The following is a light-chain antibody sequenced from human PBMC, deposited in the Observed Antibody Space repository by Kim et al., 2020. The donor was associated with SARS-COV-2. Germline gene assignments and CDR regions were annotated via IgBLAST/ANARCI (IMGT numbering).Light chain of an antibody. CDR3: QAWDSSTAV. Sequence: SVSPGQTASITCSGDKLGDKYACWYQQKPGQSPVLVIYQDNKRPSGIPERFSGSNSGNTATLTISGTQAMDEADYYCQAWDSSTAVFGGGTQLT. J-gene: IGLJ2*01. V-gene: IGLV3-1*01. CDR1: KLGDKY. CDR2: QDN.